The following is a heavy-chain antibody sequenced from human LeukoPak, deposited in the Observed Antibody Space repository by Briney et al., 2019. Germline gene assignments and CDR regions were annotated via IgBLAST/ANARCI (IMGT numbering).Heavy chain of an antibody. CDR2: IIPIFGTA. J-gene: IGHJ5*02. V-gene: IGHV1-69*05. Sequence: ASVKVSCKASGGTFSRYAISWVRQAPGQGLEWMGGIIPIFGTANYAQKFQGRVTITTDESTSTAYMELSSLRSEDTAVYYCARAYNWNPNWFDPWGQGTLVTVSS. CDR1: GGTFSRYA. D-gene: IGHD1-20*01. CDR3: ARAYNWNPNWFDP.